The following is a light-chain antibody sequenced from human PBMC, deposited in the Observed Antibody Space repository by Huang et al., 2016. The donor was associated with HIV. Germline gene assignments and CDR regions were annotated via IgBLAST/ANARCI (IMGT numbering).Light chain of an antibody. J-gene: IGKJ1*01. CDR2: WAS. Sequence: DIIMTQSPDSLAVSLGERATPNCRSSQSVYSSSTSKDYMAWFQQKPGQPPRLLPFWASTREAGVPDRFTGSGSGTHFTLTIASLEAEDAAIYYCQQYYSSPQTFGQGTRVEVK. CDR1: QSVYSSSTSKDY. CDR3: QQYYSSPQT. V-gene: IGKV4-1*01.